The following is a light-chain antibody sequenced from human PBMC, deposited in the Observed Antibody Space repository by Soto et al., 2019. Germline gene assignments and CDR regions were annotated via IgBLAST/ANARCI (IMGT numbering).Light chain of an antibody. CDR1: QSVSSSY. V-gene: IGKV3-20*01. J-gene: IGKJ1*01. CDR3: HQYGSSPWP. CDR2: VAS. Sequence: EIVLTQSPGTLSLSPGERATLSCRASQSVSSSYLAWYQQKPGQAPRLLIYVASSRATGIPDRFSGSGSGTDFTLTITRLEPEDLAVYYCHQYGSSPWPFGQGTKVESK.